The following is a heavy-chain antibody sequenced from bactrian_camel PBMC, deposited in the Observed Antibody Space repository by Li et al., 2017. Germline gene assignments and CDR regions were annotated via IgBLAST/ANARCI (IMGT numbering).Heavy chain of an antibody. D-gene: IGHD2*01. CDR2: IDKDKEI. V-gene: IGHV3S53*01. Sequence: HVQLVESGGGSAQAGGSQRLSCAVSGTTIRTVCMAWFRQAPGKEREGVAAIDKDKEIAYTDSVKGRFSISKDYAENTLYLTMNNLQPDDTAIYYCAADRFNLQLSRYYTNWGRGTQVTVSS. CDR3: AADRFNLQLSRYYTN. J-gene: IGHJ4*01. CDR1: GTTIRTVC.